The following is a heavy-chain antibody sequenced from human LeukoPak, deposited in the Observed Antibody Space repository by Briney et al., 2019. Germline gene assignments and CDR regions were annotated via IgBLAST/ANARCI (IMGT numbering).Heavy chain of an antibody. J-gene: IGHJ4*02. CDR3: ARGSITIFGVVIHDY. CDR1: GYTFTSYY. D-gene: IGHD3-3*01. Sequence: ASVKVSCEASGYTFTSYYMHWVRQAPGQGLEWMGIINPSGGSTSYAQKFQGRVTMTRDMSTSTVYMELSRLRSDDTAVYYCARGSITIFGVVIHDYWGQGTLVTVSS. CDR2: INPSGGST. V-gene: IGHV1-46*01.